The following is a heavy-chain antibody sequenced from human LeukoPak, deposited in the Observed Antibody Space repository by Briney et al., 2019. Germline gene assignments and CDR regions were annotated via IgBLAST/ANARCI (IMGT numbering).Heavy chain of an antibody. J-gene: IGHJ3*02. CDR3: AKTVSVIVVAGDAFDI. D-gene: IGHD3-22*01. Sequence: PGGSLRLSCAASGFTFSSYAMSWVRQAPGKGLEWVSAISGSGGSTYYADSVKGRFTISRDNSKNTLYLQMNSLRAEDTAVYYCAKTVSVIVVAGDAFDIWGQGTMVTVSS. V-gene: IGHV3-23*01. CDR2: ISGSGGST. CDR1: GFTFSSYA.